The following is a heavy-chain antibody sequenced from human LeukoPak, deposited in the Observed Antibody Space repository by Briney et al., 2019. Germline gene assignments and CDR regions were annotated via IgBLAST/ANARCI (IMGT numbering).Heavy chain of an antibody. Sequence: GGSLRLSCAASGFSFSSYGMHWVRQAPGKGLEWVAFIRYDGSNKYYADSVKGRFTISRDNSKNTLYLQMNSLRAEDTAVYYCAKERDTAMVTIDYWGQGTLVTVSS. CDR1: GFSFSSYG. D-gene: IGHD5-18*01. J-gene: IGHJ4*02. CDR2: IRYDGSNK. CDR3: AKERDTAMVTIDY. V-gene: IGHV3-30*02.